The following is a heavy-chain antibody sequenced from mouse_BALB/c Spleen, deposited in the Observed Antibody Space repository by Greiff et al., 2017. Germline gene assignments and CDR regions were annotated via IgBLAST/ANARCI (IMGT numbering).Heavy chain of an antibody. D-gene: IGHD4-1*01. Sequence: VQLQQSGAELVRPGSSVKISCKASGYAFSSYWMNWVKQRPGQGLEWIGQIYPGDGDTNYNGKLKGKATLTADKSSSTAYMQLSSLTSEDSAVYFCARGNWDRYFDVWGAGTTVTVSS. CDR2: IYPGDGDT. CDR1: GYAFSSYW. CDR3: ARGNWDRYFDV. J-gene: IGHJ1*01. V-gene: IGHV1-80*01.